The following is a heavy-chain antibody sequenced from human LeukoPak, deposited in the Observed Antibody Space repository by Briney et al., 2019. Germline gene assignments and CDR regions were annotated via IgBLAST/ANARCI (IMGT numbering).Heavy chain of an antibody. CDR1: GVSISSYY. J-gene: IGHJ4*02. CDR3: ASHGMSGSYTF. Sequence: PSETLTLTCTVSGVSISSYYWSWIRQPPGKGLEWIWSIYTSGSSNYNPSLKSRVAISIDTYKNQFSLNMTSVTAADTAGYYCASHGMSGSYTFWGQGTLVTVSS. V-gene: IGHV4-4*09. CDR2: IYTSGSS. D-gene: IGHD1-26*01.